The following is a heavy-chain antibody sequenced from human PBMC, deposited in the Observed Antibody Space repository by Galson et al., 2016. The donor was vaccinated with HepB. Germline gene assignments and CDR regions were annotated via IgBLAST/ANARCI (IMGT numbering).Heavy chain of an antibody. CDR2: IGISGGT. J-gene: IGHJ6*02. V-gene: IGHV3-23*01. Sequence: SLRLSCAAFGFSFNNYAMTWVRQAPGKGLEWVSSIGISGGTYYADSVKGRFTISRDTSKNTVYLQMNRLRAEDTAVYYCGRFAVAGPIRGMDVWGQGTTVTVSS. CDR1: GFSFNNYA. CDR3: GRFAVAGPIRGMDV. D-gene: IGHD6-19*01.